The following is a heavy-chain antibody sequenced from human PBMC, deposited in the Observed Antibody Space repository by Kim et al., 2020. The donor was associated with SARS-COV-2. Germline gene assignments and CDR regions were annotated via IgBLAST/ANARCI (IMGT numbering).Heavy chain of an antibody. V-gene: IGHV1-69*13. CDR3: ARSYDSRYYYGMDV. Sequence: SVKVSCKASGGTFSSYAISWVRQAPGQGLEWMGGIIPIFGSAYYAPKFQGRVTITAYESTSTAYMELSSLRSEDTAVYYCARSYDSRYYYGMDVWGQGTTVTVSS. CDR1: GGTFSSYA. J-gene: IGHJ6*02. CDR2: IIPIFGSA. D-gene: IGHD3-22*01.